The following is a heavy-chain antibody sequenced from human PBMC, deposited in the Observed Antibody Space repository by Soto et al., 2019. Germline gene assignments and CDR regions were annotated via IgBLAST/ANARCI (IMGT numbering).Heavy chain of an antibody. CDR2: IKTDGTYA. Sequence: EVQLVESGGDLVQPGGSLRLSCAASGFTFSTYWMHWVRQAPGKGLLWVSRIKTDGTYATYADSVKGRFTISRDNAKNPLYLQMNSLRVEDAAVYYCAAGGSGYYANWGQGPLVTAS. CDR3: AAGGSGYYAN. D-gene: IGHD3-22*01. V-gene: IGHV3-74*01. CDR1: GFTFSTYW. J-gene: IGHJ4*02.